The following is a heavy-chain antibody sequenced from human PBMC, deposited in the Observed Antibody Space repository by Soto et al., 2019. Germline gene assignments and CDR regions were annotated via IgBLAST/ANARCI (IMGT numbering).Heavy chain of an antibody. V-gene: IGHV3-30*19. CDR1: GFTFRSYV. CDR3: ARWGTTGGLDV. CDR2: TSYDGSDK. D-gene: IGHD3-16*01. Sequence: QVQLVESGGGVVQPGTSLRVSCVGSGFTFRSYVMHWVRQAPGKGLEWVALTSYDGSDKYYDESVRGRFTISRDNSRNTVDLQMDSLRLEDTALYYCARWGTTGGLDVWGQGNLVSVSS. J-gene: IGHJ1*01.